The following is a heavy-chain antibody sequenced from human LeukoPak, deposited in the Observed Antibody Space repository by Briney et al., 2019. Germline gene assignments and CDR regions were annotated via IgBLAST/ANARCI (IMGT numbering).Heavy chain of an antibody. J-gene: IGHJ4*02. CDR2: IIPIFGTA. D-gene: IGHD3-10*01. Sequence: SVKVSCKASGGTFSSYAISWVRQAPGQGLEWMGGIIPIFGTANYAQKFQGRVTITTDESTSTAYMELSSLRSEDTAVYYCARDRGSGSYYHGLDYWGQGTLVTVSS. V-gene: IGHV1-69*05. CDR1: GGTFSSYA. CDR3: ARDRGSGSYYHGLDY.